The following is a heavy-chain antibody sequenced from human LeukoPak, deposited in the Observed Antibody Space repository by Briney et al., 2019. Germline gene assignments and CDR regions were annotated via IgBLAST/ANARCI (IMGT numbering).Heavy chain of an antibody. Sequence: PGRSLRLSCAASGFTFSSYWMHWVRQAPGKGLVWVARINPGGSSITYADSVKGRFTISRDNAKNTLYLQMDSLRAEDTGVYYCARSNQADDYWGRGTLVTVSS. J-gene: IGHJ4*02. CDR1: GFTFSSYW. D-gene: IGHD1-14*01. V-gene: IGHV3-74*01. CDR2: INPGGSSI. CDR3: ARSNQADDY.